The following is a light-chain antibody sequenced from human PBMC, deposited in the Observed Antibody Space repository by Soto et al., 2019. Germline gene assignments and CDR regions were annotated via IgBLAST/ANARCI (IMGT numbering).Light chain of an antibody. V-gene: IGKV1-9*01. CDR3: QQLFDFPIT. Sequence: IHVTDSPAFFSPSKGESVTITCRASQVISTSLAWYQVKPGKAPKLLIYAASTLESGVPSRFSATVSGTEFSLTITSLQPEDFATYYCQQLFDFPITFGQGTRLEIK. CDR2: AAS. J-gene: IGKJ5*01. CDR1: QVISTS.